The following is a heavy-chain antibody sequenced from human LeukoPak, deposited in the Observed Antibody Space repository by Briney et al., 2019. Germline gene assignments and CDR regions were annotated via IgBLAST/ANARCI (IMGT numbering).Heavy chain of an antibody. J-gene: IGHJ4*02. CDR3: ALLGAQETAYFDY. Sequence: GGSLRLSCTASGFTFSDYSVNWVRQAPGKGLEWVSYISSSSSTIYYADSVKGRFTISRDNAKNSLYLQMNSLRDEDTAVYYCALLGAQETAYFDYWGQGTLVTVSS. D-gene: IGHD1-26*01. CDR2: ISSSSSTI. V-gene: IGHV3-48*02. CDR1: GFTFSDYS.